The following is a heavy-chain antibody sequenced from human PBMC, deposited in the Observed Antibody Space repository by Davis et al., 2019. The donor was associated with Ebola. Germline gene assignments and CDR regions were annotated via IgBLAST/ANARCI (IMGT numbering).Heavy chain of an antibody. J-gene: IGHJ4*02. V-gene: IGHV4-4*02. CDR2: IYHSGST. CDR3: ARMVQGGIDY. Sequence: SETLSLTCAVSGDSVRSTNWWSWVRQPPGKGLEWIGEIYHSGSTNYNPSLKSRVIISVDKSKNQFSLKLSSVTAADTAVYYCARMVQGGIDYWGQGTLVTVSS. D-gene: IGHD3-10*01. CDR1: GDSVRSTNW.